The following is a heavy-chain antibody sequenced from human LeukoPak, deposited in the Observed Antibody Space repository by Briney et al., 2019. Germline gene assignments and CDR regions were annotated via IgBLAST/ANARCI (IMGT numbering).Heavy chain of an antibody. D-gene: IGHD3-22*01. CDR2: ISDSGGST. Sequence: GGSLRLSCAVSGITLSNYGMSWVRQAPEKGLEWVAGISDSGGSTNYADSVKGRFTISRDNPKNTLYLQMNSLRAEDTAVYFCAKRGVVIRVILVGFHKEAYYFDSWGQGALVTVSS. CDR3: AKRGVVIRVILVGFHKEAYYFDS. V-gene: IGHV3-23*01. J-gene: IGHJ4*02. CDR1: GITLSNYG.